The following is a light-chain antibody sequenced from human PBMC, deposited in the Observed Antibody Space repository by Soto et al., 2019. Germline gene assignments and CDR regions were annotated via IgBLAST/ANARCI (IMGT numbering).Light chain of an antibody. Sequence: DIQMTQSPSTLSASIGDRVTITCRASQSVDTWLAWYQQEPGKAPKLLIYKASSLQTGVPSRFSGSGSGTYFTLTSSSLQPEDFASYDCQHDYAYSRMFGQETKVEIK. V-gene: IGKV1-5*03. CDR3: QHDYAYSRM. CDR1: QSVDTW. J-gene: IGKJ1*01. CDR2: KAS.